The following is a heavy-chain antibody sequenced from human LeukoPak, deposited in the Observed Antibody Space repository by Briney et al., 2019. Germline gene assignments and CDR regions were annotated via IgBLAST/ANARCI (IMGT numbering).Heavy chain of an antibody. CDR3: ARSGSYFWGRFDY. J-gene: IGHJ4*02. D-gene: IGHD1-26*01. V-gene: IGHV4-31*03. CDR1: GGSISSGGYY. CDR2: IYYSGST. Sequence: SQTLSLTCTVPGGSISSGGYYWSWIRQHPGKGLEWIGYIYYSGSTYYNPSLKSRVTISVDTSKNQFSLKLSSVTAADTAVYYCARSGSYFWGRFDYWGQGTLVTVSS.